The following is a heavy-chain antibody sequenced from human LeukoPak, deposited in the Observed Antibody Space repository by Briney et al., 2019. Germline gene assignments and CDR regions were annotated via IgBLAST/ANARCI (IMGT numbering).Heavy chain of an antibody. CDR2: IYYSGST. CDR1: GGSISSGDYF. CDR3: ARDRSQYDSSLFY. J-gene: IGHJ4*02. Sequence: PSETLSLTCTVSGGSISSGDYFWSWIRQHPGKGLEWIGYIYYSGSTYSNPSLKSRVTTSVNTSKNQFSLKLSSVTAADTAVYYCARDRSQYDSSLFYWGQGTLVTVSS. V-gene: IGHV4-31*03. D-gene: IGHD3-22*01.